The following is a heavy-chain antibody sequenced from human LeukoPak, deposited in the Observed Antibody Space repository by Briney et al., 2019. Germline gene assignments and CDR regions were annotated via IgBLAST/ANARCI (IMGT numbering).Heavy chain of an antibody. CDR3: AIYYDSSGYYFDY. J-gene: IGHJ4*02. CDR2: IYPGDSDT. V-gene: IGHV5-51*01. Sequence: GESLKISCKGSGYSFTSYWIGWVRQMPGKGLEWTGIIYPGDSDTRYSPSFQGQVTISADKSISTAYLQWSSLKASDTAMYYCAIYYDSSGYYFDYWGQGTLVTVSS. D-gene: IGHD3-22*01. CDR1: GYSFTSYW.